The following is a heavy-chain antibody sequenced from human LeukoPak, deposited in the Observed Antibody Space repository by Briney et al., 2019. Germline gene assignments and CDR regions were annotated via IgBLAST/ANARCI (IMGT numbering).Heavy chain of an antibody. CDR2: IYYSGST. CDR1: GGSISSSSYY. V-gene: IGHV4-39*07. CDR3: AREQSYPRYFDL. J-gene: IGHJ2*01. Sequence: SETLSLTCAVSGGSISSSSYYWGWIRQPPGKGLEWIGSIYYSGSTYYNPSLKSRVTISVDTSKNQFSLKLSSVTAADTAVYYCAREQSYPRYFDLWGRGTLVTVSS. D-gene: IGHD1-26*01.